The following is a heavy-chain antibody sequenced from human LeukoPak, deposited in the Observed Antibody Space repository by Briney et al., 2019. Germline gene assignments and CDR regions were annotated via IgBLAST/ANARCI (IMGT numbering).Heavy chain of an antibody. CDR3: AKDDAWLQYGN. J-gene: IGHJ4*02. CDR1: GFTFSSHG. Sequence: GGSLRLSCAASGFTFSSHGMNWVRQAPGKGLEWVSGISPNGVITYYADSVKGRFTISRDNSKGTVYLQMNSLRPEDTAVYYCAKDDAWLQYGNWGRGTLVAVSS. CDR2: ISPNGVIT. D-gene: IGHD5-24*01. V-gene: IGHV3-23*01.